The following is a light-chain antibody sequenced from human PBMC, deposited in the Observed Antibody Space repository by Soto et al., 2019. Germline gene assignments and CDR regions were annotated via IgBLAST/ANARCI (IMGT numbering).Light chain of an antibody. CDR2: DAS. CDR1: QSVSTY. CDR3: QQRSNWPPTWT. V-gene: IGKV3-11*01. Sequence: EIVLTQSPATLSLSLGQRATLSCRASQSVSTYLAWYQQKPGQAPRLLIYDASTRATGIPARFSGSGSGTDFTLTISSLEPEDFAVYYCQQRSNWPPTWTFGQGTKVEIK. J-gene: IGKJ1*01.